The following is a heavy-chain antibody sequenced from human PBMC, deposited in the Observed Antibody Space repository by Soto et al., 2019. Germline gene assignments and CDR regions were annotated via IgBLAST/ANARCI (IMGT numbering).Heavy chain of an antibody. CDR2: IYYSGTT. J-gene: IGHJ5*02. CDR3: ARDPVNCSGRSCYPNWFDP. V-gene: IGHV4-59*01. D-gene: IGHD2-15*01. Sequence: SETLSLTCTVSGDSINSYYWSWIRQPPGKGLEWIGYIYYSGTTDYNPSLKSRVTISVDTSKNQFSLKLSSVTAADTAVYYCARDPVNCSGRSCYPNWFDPWGQGTLVTVSS. CDR1: GDSINSYY.